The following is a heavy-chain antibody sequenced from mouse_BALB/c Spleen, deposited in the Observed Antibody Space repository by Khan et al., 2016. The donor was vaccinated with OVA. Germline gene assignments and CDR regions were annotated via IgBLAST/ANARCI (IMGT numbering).Heavy chain of an antibody. D-gene: IGHD2-1*01. J-gene: IGHJ3*01. Sequence: VQLQQSGAELVKPGASVKLSCKTSGYTFTSYWIQWVKQRPGQGLGWIGQIFPGTGTTYYNEHFKGKATLTVDPSSNTAYMQFSSLTSEDSAVYFCARGDFGNYEFAYWGQGTLVTVSP. V-gene: IGHV1S132*01. CDR1: GYTFTSYW. CDR3: ARGDFGNYEFAY. CDR2: IFPGTGTT.